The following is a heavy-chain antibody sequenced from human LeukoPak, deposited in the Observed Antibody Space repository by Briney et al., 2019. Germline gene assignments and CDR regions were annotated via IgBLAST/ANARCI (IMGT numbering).Heavy chain of an antibody. Sequence: KPSETLSLTCTVSGGSISSGGYYWSWIRQHPGKGLEWIGYIYYSGSTYCNPSLKSRVTISVDTSKNQFSLKLSSVTAADTAVYYCARGSSPRSGYGMGVWGQGTTVTVSS. V-gene: IGHV4-31*03. CDR3: ARGSSPRSGYGMGV. CDR2: IYYSGST. CDR1: GGSISSGGYY. J-gene: IGHJ6*02. D-gene: IGHD3-10*01.